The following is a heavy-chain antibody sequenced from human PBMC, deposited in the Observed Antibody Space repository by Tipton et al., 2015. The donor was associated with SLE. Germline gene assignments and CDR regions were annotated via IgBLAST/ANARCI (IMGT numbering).Heavy chain of an antibody. CDR3: ARDLAYVSGSYVAAFDI. Sequence: GLVKPSETLSLTCAVSGASFSDYYWTWIRQSPGKGLEWLGEISHGGRAIYNPSLKIRGTISVDTSKNQFSLQLNSVTAADTAVYYCARDLAYVSGSYVAAFDIWGPGTTVTVS. J-gene: IGHJ3*02. V-gene: IGHV4-34*01. CDR1: GASFSDYY. D-gene: IGHD6-19*01. CDR2: ISHGGRA.